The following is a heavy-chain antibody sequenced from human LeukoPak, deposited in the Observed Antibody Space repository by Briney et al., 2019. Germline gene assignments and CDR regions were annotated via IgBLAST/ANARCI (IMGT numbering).Heavy chain of an antibody. CDR3: ATARVDYGMPV. J-gene: IGHJ6*02. CDR1: GFTFSSSG. V-gene: IGHV3-30*03. Sequence: PGRSLRLSCAASGFTFSSSGMHWVRQAPGKGLEWVAVIPSHGSYQYYAGSVKGRFTIPRDNSKNTLYLQMSSLRVEDTAVYHCATARVDYGMPVWGQGTTVTVSS. CDR2: IPSHGSYQ. D-gene: IGHD3-10*01.